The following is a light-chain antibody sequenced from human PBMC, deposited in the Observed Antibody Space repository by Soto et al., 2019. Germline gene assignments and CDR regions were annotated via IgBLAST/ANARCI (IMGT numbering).Light chain of an antibody. Sequence: QPVLTQPPSVSEAPRQRVTISCSGSSSNIGNNAVNWYQQLPGKAPKLLIYYDDLLPSGVSDRFSGSKSGTSASLAISGLQSEDEDDYYCAEGDDSLNGVVFGGGTKLTVL. CDR3: AEGDDSLNGVV. CDR2: YDD. CDR1: SSNIGNNA. J-gene: IGLJ2*01. V-gene: IGLV1-36*01.